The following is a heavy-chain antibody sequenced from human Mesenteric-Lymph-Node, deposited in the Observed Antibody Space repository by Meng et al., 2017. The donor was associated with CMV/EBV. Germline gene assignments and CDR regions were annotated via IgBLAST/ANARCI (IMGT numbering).Heavy chain of an antibody. CDR3: ARDGDYYDSSGYNPFDY. D-gene: IGHD3-22*01. CDR2: IYYSGST. CDR1: GGTISSSSYY. Sequence: QLQLQESGPGLVKPSETPFLHCPVSGGTISSSSYYWGWIRQPPGKGLEWIGSIYYSGSTYYNPSLKSRVTISVDTSKNQFSLKLSSVTAADTAVYYCARDGDYYDSSGYNPFDYWGQGTLVTVSS. J-gene: IGHJ4*02. V-gene: IGHV4-39*07.